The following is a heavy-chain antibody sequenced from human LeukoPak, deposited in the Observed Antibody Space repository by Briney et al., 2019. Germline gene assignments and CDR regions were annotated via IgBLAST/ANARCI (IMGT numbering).Heavy chain of an antibody. D-gene: IGHD1-26*01. CDR2: ISYDGSNK. CDR1: GFTFSSYG. J-gene: IGHJ4*02. V-gene: IGHV3-30*18. CDR3: AKGRGRTKQVGAFDY. Sequence: PGGSLRLSCAASGFTFSSYGMHWVRQAPGKGLEWVAVISYDGSNKYYADSVKGRFTISRDNSKNTLYLQMNSLRAEDTAVYYCAKGRGRTKQVGAFDYWGQGILVTVSS.